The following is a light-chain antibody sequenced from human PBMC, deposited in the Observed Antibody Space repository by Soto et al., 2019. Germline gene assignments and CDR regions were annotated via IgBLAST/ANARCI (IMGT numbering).Light chain of an antibody. V-gene: IGKV1-5*03. Sequence: DIQMTQSPSTLSASVGDRVTITCRASQSISVWLAWYQQKAGKAPNLLIYKASRLESGVPSRFSGSGSATEFTLTISGLQPGDSATYYCQQDNSYSPTFGQGTKVDIK. J-gene: IGKJ1*01. CDR2: KAS. CDR3: QQDNSYSPT. CDR1: QSISVW.